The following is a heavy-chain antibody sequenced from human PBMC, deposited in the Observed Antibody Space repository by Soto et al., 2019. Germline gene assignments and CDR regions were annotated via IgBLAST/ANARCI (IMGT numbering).Heavy chain of an antibody. CDR1: GFSLSNARMG. Sequence: SGLTLVNPTETLTLTCTVSGFSLSNARMGVSWIRQPPGKALEWLAHIFSNDEKSYSTSLKSRLTISKDTSKSQVVLTMTNMDPVDTATYYCARMQTGTQGIYYYYYGMDVWGQGTTVTVSS. J-gene: IGHJ6*02. CDR2: IFSNDEK. V-gene: IGHV2-26*01. CDR3: ARMQTGTQGIYYYYYGMDV. D-gene: IGHD1-7*01.